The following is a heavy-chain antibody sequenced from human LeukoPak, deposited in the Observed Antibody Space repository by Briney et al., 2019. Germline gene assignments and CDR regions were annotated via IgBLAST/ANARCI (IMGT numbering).Heavy chain of an antibody. D-gene: IGHD6-13*01. V-gene: IGHV4-61*02. CDR3: ARTPSYSSSWYYYFDY. Sequence: PSETLSLTCTVSGGSISSGSYYWSWIRQPAGKGLEWIGRIYTSGSTNYNPSLKSRVTISVDTSKNQFSLKLSSVTAADTAVYYCARTPSYSSSWYYYFDYWGQGTLVTVSS. CDR1: GGSISSGSYY. J-gene: IGHJ4*02. CDR2: IYTSGST.